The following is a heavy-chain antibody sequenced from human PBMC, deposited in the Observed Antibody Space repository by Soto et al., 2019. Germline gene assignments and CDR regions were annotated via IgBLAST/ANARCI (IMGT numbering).Heavy chain of an antibody. CDR1: GGSFSGYY. Sequence: SETLSLTCAVYGGSFSGYYWSWIRQPPGKGLEWIGEINHSGSTNYNPSLKSRVTISVDTSKNQFSLKLTSVTAADTTVYYCARDKITGLFDYWGQGTLVTVSS. CDR2: INHSGST. V-gene: IGHV4-34*01. J-gene: IGHJ4*02. D-gene: IGHD2-8*02. CDR3: ARDKITGLFDY.